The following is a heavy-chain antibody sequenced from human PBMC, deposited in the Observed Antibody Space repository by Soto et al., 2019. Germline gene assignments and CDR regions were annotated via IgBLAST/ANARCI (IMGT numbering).Heavy chain of an antibody. CDR1: GYSFTSYW. CDR2: IFPGDSSS. Sequence: GESLKISCKGSGYSFTSYWIAWVRQMPGKGLEWMGIIFPGDSSSRYSPSFQGQVTISADKSISTAYLQWSSLKASDTAMYYCTRLATYYDILSGYYFDYWGQGTLVTVSS. V-gene: IGHV5-51*01. CDR3: TRLATYYDILSGYYFDY. D-gene: IGHD3-9*01. J-gene: IGHJ4*02.